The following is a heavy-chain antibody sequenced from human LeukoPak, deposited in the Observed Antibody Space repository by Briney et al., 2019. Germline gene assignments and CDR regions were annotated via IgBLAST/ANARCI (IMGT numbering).Heavy chain of an antibody. Sequence: PGGSLRLSCAASGFTFNRNNMNWVRQAPGRGLEWVSYISSTSITLYYADSVKGRFTISRDHAKNSLYLQMTSLSADDTAVYYCARETILAVAGDFWGEGTLVTVSS. CDR2: ISSTSITL. D-gene: IGHD6-19*01. CDR3: ARETILAVAGDF. V-gene: IGHV3-48*01. CDR1: GFTFNRNN. J-gene: IGHJ4*02.